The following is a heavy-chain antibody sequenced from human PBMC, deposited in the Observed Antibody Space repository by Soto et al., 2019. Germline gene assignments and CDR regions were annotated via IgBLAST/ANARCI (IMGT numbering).Heavy chain of an antibody. V-gene: IGHV3-7*05. J-gene: IGHJ4*02. CDR3: ASSLSSSWYVFDY. CDR2: IKQDGSEK. D-gene: IGHD6-13*01. Sequence: GGSLRLSCAASGFTFSSYWMSWVRQAPGKGLEWVANIKQDGSEKYYVDSVKGRFTISRDNAKNSLYLQMNSLRAEDTAVYYCASSLSSSWYVFDYWGQGTLVTVSS. CDR1: GFTFSSYW.